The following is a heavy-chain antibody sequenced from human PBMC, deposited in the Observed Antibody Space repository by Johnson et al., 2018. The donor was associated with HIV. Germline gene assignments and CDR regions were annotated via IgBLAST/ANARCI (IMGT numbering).Heavy chain of an antibody. CDR1: GFTFDDYA. CDR3: RSWGSSGYYGDAFDI. D-gene: IGHD3-22*01. Sequence: VQLVESGGGLVQPGRSLRLSCAASGFTFDDYAMHWVRQAPGKGLEWVGRIRSKTDGGTTDYAAPVKGRFTISRDDSKNTLYLQMNSLKTEDTAVYYCRSWGSSGYYGDAFDIWGQGTMVTVSS. CDR2: IRSKTDGGTT. J-gene: IGHJ3*02. V-gene: IGHV3-15*01.